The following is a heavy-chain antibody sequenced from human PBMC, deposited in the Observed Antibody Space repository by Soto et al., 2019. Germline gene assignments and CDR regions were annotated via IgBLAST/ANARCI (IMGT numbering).Heavy chain of an antibody. CDR3: ARVAAAGTFYGMDV. Sequence: VASVKVSCKASGYTFTGYYMHWVRQAPGQGLEWMGWINPNSGGTNYAQKFQGRVTMTRDTSISTAYMELSRLRSDDTAVYYCARVAAAGTFYGMDVWGQGTTVTVSS. D-gene: IGHD6-13*01. V-gene: IGHV1-2*02. J-gene: IGHJ6*02. CDR2: INPNSGGT. CDR1: GYTFTGYY.